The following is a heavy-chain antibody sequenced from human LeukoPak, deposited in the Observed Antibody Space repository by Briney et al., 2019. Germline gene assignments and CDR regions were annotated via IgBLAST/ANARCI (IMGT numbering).Heavy chain of an antibody. J-gene: IGHJ4*02. V-gene: IGHV4-59*11. D-gene: IGHD1-14*01. CDR2: IYYSGST. CDR3: ARDLGGGINFDY. Sequence: SETLSLTCTVSGGSISSHYWSWIRQPPGKGLEWIGYIYYSGSTNYNPSLKRRVTISVDTSKNQFSLKLSSVTAADTAVYYCARDLGGGINFDYWGQGTLVTVSS. CDR1: GGSISSHY.